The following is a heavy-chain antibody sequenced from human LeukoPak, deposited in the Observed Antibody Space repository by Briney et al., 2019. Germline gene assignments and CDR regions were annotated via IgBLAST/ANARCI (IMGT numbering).Heavy chain of an antibody. CDR3: TTADYYDSSGYYL. V-gene: IGHV3-15*01. J-gene: IGHJ4*02. CDR1: GFTFSNAW. CDR2: IKSKTKGGTT. Sequence: PGGSLRLSCAASGFTFSNAWMTWVRQAPGKGLECVGRIKSKTKGGTTDYAAPVKGRFTISRDDSKNTLYLQMNSLKTEDTAVYYCTTADYYDSSGYYLWGQGTLVTVSS. D-gene: IGHD3-22*01.